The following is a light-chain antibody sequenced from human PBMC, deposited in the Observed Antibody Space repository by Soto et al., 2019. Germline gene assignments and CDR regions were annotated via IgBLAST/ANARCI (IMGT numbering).Light chain of an antibody. CDR2: GNS. Sequence: QSVLTQPPSVSGAPGQRVTISYTGSSSNIGAGYDVHWYQQLPGTAPKLLIYGNSNRPSGVPDRFSGSKSGTSASLAITGLQAEDESYYYCQSYDSSLSGYGFGTGTKLTVL. CDR3: QSYDSSLSGYG. V-gene: IGLV1-40*01. J-gene: IGLJ1*01. CDR1: SSNIGAGYD.